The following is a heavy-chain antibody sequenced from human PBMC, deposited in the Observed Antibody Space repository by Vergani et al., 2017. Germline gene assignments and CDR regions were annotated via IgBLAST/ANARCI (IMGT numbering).Heavy chain of an antibody. D-gene: IGHD1-14*01. J-gene: IGHJ4*02. V-gene: IGHV1-69*06. CDR2: IIPIFGTA. Sequence: QVQLVQSGAEVKKPGSSVKVSCKASGGTFSSYAISWVRQAPGQGLEWMGGIIPIFGTANYAQKFQGRVTITADKSTSPAYMELSSLRAEDTAVYYCAIPGGGGNHQNRRYFDYWGQGTLVTVSS. CDR3: AIPGGGGNHQNRRYFDY. CDR1: GGTFSSYA.